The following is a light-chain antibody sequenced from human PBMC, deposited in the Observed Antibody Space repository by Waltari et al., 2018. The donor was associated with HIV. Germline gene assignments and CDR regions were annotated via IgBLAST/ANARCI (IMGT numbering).Light chain of an antibody. CDR2: AAS. V-gene: IGKV1-39*01. CDR3: RQRYSTPLFT. CDR1: HSISSY. Sequence: DILMTQSPSSLSVSVGDRATITCRANHSISSYLIGYQQQPGKAPKLLIYAASSLQSGVLSRFSSSRAATEYTLTISSLQPEDFATDYCRQRYSTPLFTFGAGTKVDIK. J-gene: IGKJ3*01.